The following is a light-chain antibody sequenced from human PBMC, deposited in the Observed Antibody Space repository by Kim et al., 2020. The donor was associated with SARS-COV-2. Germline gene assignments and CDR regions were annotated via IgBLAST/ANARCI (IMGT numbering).Light chain of an antibody. CDR1: SSDVGASNY. Sequence: GQSITITCTGTSSDVGASNYVSWYQQHPGKAPKLMIYDVTKRPSGVSYRFSGSKSGNTASLTISGLQAEDEADYYCSSCTISSTYVFGTGTKVTVL. CDR2: DVT. J-gene: IGLJ1*01. CDR3: SSCTISSTYV. V-gene: IGLV2-14*04.